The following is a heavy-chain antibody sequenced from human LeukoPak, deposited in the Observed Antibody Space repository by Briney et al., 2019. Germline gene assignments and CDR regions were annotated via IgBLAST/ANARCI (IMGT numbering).Heavy chain of an antibody. Sequence: GGSLRLSCAASGFTFSSYGMHWVRQAPGKGLEWVAFIRYDGSNKYYADSVKGRFTISRDNSKNTLYLQMNSLRAEDTAVYYCAKDRYYYGSGSYCDYWGQGTLVTVSS. D-gene: IGHD3-10*01. CDR3: AKDRYYYGSGSYCDY. V-gene: IGHV3-30*02. J-gene: IGHJ4*02. CDR2: IRYDGSNK. CDR1: GFTFSSYG.